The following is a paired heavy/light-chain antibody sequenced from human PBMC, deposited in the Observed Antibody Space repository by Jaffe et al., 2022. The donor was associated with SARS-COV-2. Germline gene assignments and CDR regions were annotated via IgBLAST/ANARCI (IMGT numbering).Light chain of an antibody. V-gene: IGKV2-28*01. CDR3: MQALQTFT. CDR1: QSLLHSNGYNY. J-gene: IGKJ5*01. Sequence: DIVMTQSPLSLPVTPGEPASISCRSSQSLLHSNGYNYLDWYLQKPGQSPQLLIYLGSNRASGVPDRFSGSGSGTDFTLKISRVEAEDVGVYYCMQALQTFTFGQGTRLEIK. CDR2: LGS.
Heavy chain of an antibody. Sequence: QVQLQESGPGLVKPSETLSLTCTVSGGSISSYYWSWIRQPAGKGLEWIGRIYTSGSTNYNPSLKSRVTMSVDTSKNQFSLKLSSVTAADTAVYYCARGVVPAVRGYYYGMDVWGQGTTVTVSS. CDR1: GGSISSYY. J-gene: IGHJ6*02. CDR3: ARGVVPAVRGYYYGMDV. CDR2: IYTSGST. V-gene: IGHV4-4*07. D-gene: IGHD2-2*01.